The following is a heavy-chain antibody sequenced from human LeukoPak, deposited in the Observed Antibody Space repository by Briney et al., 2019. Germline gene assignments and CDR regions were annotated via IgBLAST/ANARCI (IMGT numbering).Heavy chain of an antibody. CDR3: ARSRQASGLFNS. D-gene: IGHD3-10*01. V-gene: IGHV4-30-2*06. CDR1: GYAITSGGFS. J-gene: IGHJ5*01. Sequence: TSQTLSLTCTVSGYAITSGGFSWNWIRQSPGKGLEWIGCIYDRGPAYYNPSLKSRFTISVDRPKNQFFLSVTSLTAADTAVYFCARSRQASGLFNSWGQGTLVVVSS. CDR2: IYDRGPA.